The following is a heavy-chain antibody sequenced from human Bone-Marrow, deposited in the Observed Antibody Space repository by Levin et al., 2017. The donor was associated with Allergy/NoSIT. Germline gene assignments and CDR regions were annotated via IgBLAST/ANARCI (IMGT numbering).Heavy chain of an antibody. CDR3: ARESRQSVYFDF. Sequence: GGSLRLSCEVSGFVLNSHGMHWVRQSPGKGLEWLAVIWYDGSGTHYADSVRGRFTISRDMSTNTLYLEMRNLRVEDTGVYFCARESRQSVYFDFWGQGTLVSVSS. J-gene: IGHJ4*02. CDR2: IWYDGSGT. V-gene: IGHV3-33*01. CDR1: GFVLNSHG.